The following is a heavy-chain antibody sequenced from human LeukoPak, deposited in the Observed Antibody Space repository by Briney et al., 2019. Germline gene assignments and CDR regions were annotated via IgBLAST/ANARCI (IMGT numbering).Heavy chain of an antibody. V-gene: IGHV4-34*01. D-gene: IGHD3-10*01. Sequence: SETLSLTCAVYGGSFSGYYWSWIRQPPGKGREGIGEINHSGSTNDNPSLKRRVTISVDTSKNQFSLKLSSVTAADTAVYYCARVGYYYGSGANWFDPWGQGTLVTVSS. J-gene: IGHJ5*02. CDR1: GGSFSGYY. CDR2: INHSGST. CDR3: ARVGYYYGSGANWFDP.